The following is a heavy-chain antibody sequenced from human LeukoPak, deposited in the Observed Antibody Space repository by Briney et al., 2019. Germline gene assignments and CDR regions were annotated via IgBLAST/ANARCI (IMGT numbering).Heavy chain of an antibody. D-gene: IGHD2-21*02. Sequence: GASVKVSCKASGGTFSSYAISWVRQAPGQGLEWMGGIIPILGTANYAQKFQARVTITADESTITAYMELSSLRSEDTAVYYCARDWNCGGDCFAFAIWGQGTMVTVSS. CDR1: GGTFSSYA. V-gene: IGHV1-69*13. CDR3: ARDWNCGGDCFAFAI. CDR2: IIPILGTA. J-gene: IGHJ3*02.